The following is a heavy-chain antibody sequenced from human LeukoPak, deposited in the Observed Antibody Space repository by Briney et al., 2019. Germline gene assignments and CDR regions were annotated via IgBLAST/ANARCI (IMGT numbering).Heavy chain of an antibody. Sequence: SETLSLTCTVSGGSISSSSYYWGWIRQPPGKGLEWIGSIYYSGSTYSNPSLKSRVTISVDTSKNQFSLKLSSVTAADTAVYYCARSKHGQWELATYYFDYWGQGTLVTVSS. CDR2: IYYSGST. CDR3: ARSKHGQWELATYYFDY. J-gene: IGHJ4*02. CDR1: GGSISSSSYY. V-gene: IGHV4-39*07. D-gene: IGHD1-26*01.